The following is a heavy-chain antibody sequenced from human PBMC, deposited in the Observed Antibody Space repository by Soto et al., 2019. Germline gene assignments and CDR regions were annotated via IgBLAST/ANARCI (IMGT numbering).Heavy chain of an antibody. D-gene: IGHD4-17*01. CDR3: AIFNYGAIVG. CDR1: GFTFSSYG. Sequence: QVQLVESGGGVVQPGRSLRLSCAASGFTFSSYGMYWVRQAPGKGLEWVAVIWYDGSNKYYADSVKGRFTISRDNSKNTLYLQMNSLRAEDTAVYYCAIFNYGAIVGWGQGTLVTVSS. V-gene: IGHV3-33*01. CDR2: IWYDGSNK. J-gene: IGHJ4*02.